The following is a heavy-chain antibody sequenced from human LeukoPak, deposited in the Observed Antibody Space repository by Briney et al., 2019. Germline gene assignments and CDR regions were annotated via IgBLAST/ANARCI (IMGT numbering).Heavy chain of an antibody. Sequence: GSLRLSCAASGLTVGSNYMSWVRQAPGKGLEWVTVIYSGGSTYYADSVKGRFTISRDNSKNTLYLQMNSLRAEDTAVYYCARGRWFFDYWGQGTLVTVSS. V-gene: IGHV3-66*02. CDR1: GLTVGSNY. CDR3: ARGRWFFDY. J-gene: IGHJ4*02. D-gene: IGHD5-24*01. CDR2: IYSGGST.